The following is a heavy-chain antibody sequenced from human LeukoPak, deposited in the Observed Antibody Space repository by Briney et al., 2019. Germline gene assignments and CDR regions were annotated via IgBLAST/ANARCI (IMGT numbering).Heavy chain of an antibody. J-gene: IGHJ4*02. V-gene: IGHV4-4*07. CDR3: ARRGYSYGYRYLNY. Sequence: PSETLSLTCTVSGGSISSYYWSWIRQPAGKGLEWIGRIYTSGSTNYNPSLKSRVTMSVDTSKNQFSLKLSSVTAADTAVYYCARRGYSYGYRYLNYWGQGTLVTVSS. D-gene: IGHD5-18*01. CDR1: GGSISSYY. CDR2: IYTSGST.